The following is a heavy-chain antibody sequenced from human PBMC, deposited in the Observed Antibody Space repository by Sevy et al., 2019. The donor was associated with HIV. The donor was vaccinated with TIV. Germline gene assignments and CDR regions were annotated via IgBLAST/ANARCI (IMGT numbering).Heavy chain of an antibody. CDR2: IRYDGSNK. V-gene: IGHV3-30*02. J-gene: IGHJ4*02. CDR3: ATRWTPGY. CDR1: GFTFSAYG. Sequence: GGSLRLSCAASGFTFSAYGMHWVRQAPGKGLEWVAFIRYDGSNKFYADSVKGRFTISRDNSNNMMYLQMNSLRGEDTAVYYCATRWTPGYWGQGTLVTVS. D-gene: IGHD1-1*01.